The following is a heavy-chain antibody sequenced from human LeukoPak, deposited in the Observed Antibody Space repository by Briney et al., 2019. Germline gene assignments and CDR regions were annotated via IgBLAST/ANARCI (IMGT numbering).Heavy chain of an antibody. V-gene: IGHV3-49*03. CDR2: IRSKAYGGTT. CDR3: STSCYMSYYFDY. CDR1: GFTFGDYA. Sequence: GGSLRLSCTASGFTFGDYAMSWFRQAPGKGLEWVGFIRSKAYGGTTEYAASVKGRFTISRDDSKSIAYLQMNSLKTEDTAVYYCSTSCYMSYYFDYWGQGTLVTVSS. J-gene: IGHJ4*02. D-gene: IGHD2-2*02.